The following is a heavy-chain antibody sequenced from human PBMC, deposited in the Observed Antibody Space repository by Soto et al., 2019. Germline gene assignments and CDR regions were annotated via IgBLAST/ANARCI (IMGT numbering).Heavy chain of an antibody. CDR3: ARGGQTQEFDY. D-gene: IGHD3-16*01. CDR1: GFTFSSYD. J-gene: IGHJ4*02. Sequence: GGSLRLSCAASGFTFSSYDMHWVRQATGKGLEWVSAIGTAGDTYYPGSVKGRFTISRENAKNSLYLQMNSLRAGDTAVYYCARGGQTQEFDYWGQGTLVTVSS. V-gene: IGHV3-13*01. CDR2: IGTAGDT.